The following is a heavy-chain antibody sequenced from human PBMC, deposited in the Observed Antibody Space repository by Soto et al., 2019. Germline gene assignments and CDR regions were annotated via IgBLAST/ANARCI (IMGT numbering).Heavy chain of an antibody. D-gene: IGHD1-26*01. J-gene: IGHJ3*02. CDR1: GFTFRSYG. Sequence: GGSLRLSCAASGFTFRSYGMHWVRQAPAKGLEWVAVISYDGSNKYYADSVKGRFTISRDNSKNTLYLQMDSLRAEDTAVYYCAKGGVGSTSNAFDIWGQGTMVTVSS. CDR2: ISYDGSNK. V-gene: IGHV3-30*18. CDR3: AKGGVGSTSNAFDI.